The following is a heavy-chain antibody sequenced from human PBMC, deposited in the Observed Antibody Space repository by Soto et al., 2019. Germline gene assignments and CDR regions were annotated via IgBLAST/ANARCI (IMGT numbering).Heavy chain of an antibody. CDR1: GYRFTSYW. Sequence: GESLKICCRTSGYRFTSYWIAGVRQVPGKGLEWMGIIFPSDSDTRYSPSFQGQVTISADRSTSTVFLQWASLKASDTAVYFCARKDKSGYFNWFDPWGQGTLVTVSS. V-gene: IGHV5-51*01. CDR3: ARKDKSGYFNWFDP. D-gene: IGHD3-22*01. J-gene: IGHJ5*02. CDR2: IFPSDSDT.